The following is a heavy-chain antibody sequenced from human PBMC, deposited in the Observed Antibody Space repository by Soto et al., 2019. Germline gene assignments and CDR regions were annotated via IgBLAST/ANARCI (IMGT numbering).Heavy chain of an antibody. J-gene: IGHJ4*02. CDR1: GFTVSSNY. V-gene: IGHV3-66*04. CDR3: ARRRYYGSD. CDR2: IYSGGST. D-gene: IGHD3-10*01. Sequence: EVQLVESGGGLVQPGGSLRLSCAASGFTVSSNYMTWVRQAPGQGLECVSIIYSGGSTYYADSVKGRFTSSRDNSKNTLDLQMNSLRDEDTAVYYCARRRYYGSDWGQGTLVTVSS.